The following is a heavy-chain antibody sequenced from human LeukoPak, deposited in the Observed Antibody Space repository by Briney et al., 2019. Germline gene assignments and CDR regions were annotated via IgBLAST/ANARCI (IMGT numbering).Heavy chain of an antibody. CDR1: GFTFDSYS. V-gene: IGHV3-23*01. D-gene: IGHD3-9*01. J-gene: IGHJ4*02. CDR2: ISGSGGST. CDR3: AKDSDRYFDWCFDY. Sequence: AGGSLRLSCAASGFTFDSYSMSWVRQAPGKGLEWVSAISGSGGSTYYADSVKGRFTISRDNSKNTLYLQMNSLRAEDTAVYYCAKDSDRYFDWCFDYWGQGTLVTVSS.